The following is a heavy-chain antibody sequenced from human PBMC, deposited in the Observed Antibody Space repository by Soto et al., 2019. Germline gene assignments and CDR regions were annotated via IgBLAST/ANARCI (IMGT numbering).Heavy chain of an antibody. J-gene: IGHJ4*02. CDR1: GFTFSSYG. CDR2: IWYDGSNK. CDR3: ARDGAYSSYGGVDS. D-gene: IGHD2-15*01. V-gene: IGHV3-33*01. Sequence: QVQLVESGGGVVQPGRSLRLSCAASGFTFSSYGMHWVRQAPGKGLEWVAVIWYDGSNKYYADSVKGRFTISRDNSKNTLDLQMNSLRAEDTAVYYCARDGAYSSYGGVDSWGQGTLVTVSS.